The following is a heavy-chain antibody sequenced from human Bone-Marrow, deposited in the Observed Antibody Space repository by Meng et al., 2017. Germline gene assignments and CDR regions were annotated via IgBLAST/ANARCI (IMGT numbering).Heavy chain of an antibody. CDR3: ARASPDYLQYYYYYYGMDV. J-gene: IGHJ6*02. CDR1: GFTFSSYA. D-gene: IGHD5-12*01. Sequence: GESLKISCAASGFTFSSYAMHWVRQAPGKGLEWVAVISYDGSNKYYADSVKGRFTISRDNSKNTLYLQMNSLRAEDTAVYYCARASPDYLQYYYYYYGMDVWGQGTTVTVSS. CDR2: ISYDGSNK. V-gene: IGHV3-30*01.